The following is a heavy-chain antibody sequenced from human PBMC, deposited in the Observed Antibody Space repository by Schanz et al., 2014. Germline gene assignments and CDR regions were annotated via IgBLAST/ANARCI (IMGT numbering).Heavy chain of an antibody. J-gene: IGHJ4*02. V-gene: IGHV3-23*04. Sequence: EVQLVESGGGLVQPGGSLRLSCAASGLTFSNHAMSWVRQAPGKGLEWVSAISGSGDNTFYADSVRGRFTISRDNSRNTLYLQMNSLRAEDTAVYYCAKDVKGEGRGVTDWGQVPLLTVSS. CDR3: AKDVKGEGRGVTD. D-gene: IGHD3-16*01. CDR1: GLTFSNHA. CDR2: ISGSGDNT.